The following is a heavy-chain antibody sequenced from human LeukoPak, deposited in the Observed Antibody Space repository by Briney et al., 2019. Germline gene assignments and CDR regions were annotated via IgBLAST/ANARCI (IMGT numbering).Heavy chain of an antibody. J-gene: IGHJ6*03. CDR3: ARDGAGYSSSWVWYYYYYMDV. CDR1: GFTFSSYA. D-gene: IGHD6-13*01. CDR2: ISYDGSNK. Sequence: GGSLRLSCAASGFTFSSYAMHWVRQAPGQGLEWVAVISYDGSNKYYADSVKGRFTISRDNSKNTLYLQMNSLRAEDTAVYYCARDGAGYSSSWVWYYYYYMDVWGKGTTVTVSS. V-gene: IGHV3-30-3*01.